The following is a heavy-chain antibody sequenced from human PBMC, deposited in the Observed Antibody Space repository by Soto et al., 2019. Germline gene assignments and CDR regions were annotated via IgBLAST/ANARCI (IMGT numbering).Heavy chain of an antibody. CDR1: GFTFSSYT. Sequence: QPXGALRRSGAASGFTFSSYTMSWVRQAPGKGLEWVSAISGSGGSTYYADSVKGRFTISRDNSKNTLYLQMNRLRAEDAAVYYCAKAASSGYYQPPDANWGQGTLVTVPS. V-gene: IGHV3-23*01. J-gene: IGHJ4*02. CDR2: ISGSGGST. D-gene: IGHD3-22*01. CDR3: AKAASSGYYQPPDAN.